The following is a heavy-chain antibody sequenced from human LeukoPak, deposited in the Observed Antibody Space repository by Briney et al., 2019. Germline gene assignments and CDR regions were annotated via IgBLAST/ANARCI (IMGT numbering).Heavy chain of an antibody. D-gene: IGHD6-13*01. CDR2: ISGSGDNT. J-gene: IGHJ5*02. Sequence: PGGSLRLSCAASGFTFSSYAMSWVRQAPGKGLDWVSAISGSGDNTYYADSVKGRFTISRDNSKNTLYLQMNSLRAEDTALYYCAKDESSSWYTGSWLDPWGQGTLVTVSS. CDR1: GFTFSSYA. V-gene: IGHV3-23*01. CDR3: AKDESSSWYTGSWLDP.